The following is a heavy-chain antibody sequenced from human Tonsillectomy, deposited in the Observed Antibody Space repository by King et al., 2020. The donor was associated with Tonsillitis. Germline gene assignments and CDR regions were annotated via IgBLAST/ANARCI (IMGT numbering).Heavy chain of an antibody. Sequence: VQLQESGPGLVKPSETLSLTCTVSGGSIRSYYWSWIRQPPGEGLEWIGYIDYSGSTNYNPSLKSRITMSVDTSKNQISLKLTSVTAADTAVYYCARHIGASRAFDIWGQGIMVTVSS. J-gene: IGHJ3*02. CDR1: GGSIRSYY. V-gene: IGHV4-59*01. CDR3: ARHIGASRAFDI. CDR2: IDYSGST. D-gene: IGHD3-3*01.